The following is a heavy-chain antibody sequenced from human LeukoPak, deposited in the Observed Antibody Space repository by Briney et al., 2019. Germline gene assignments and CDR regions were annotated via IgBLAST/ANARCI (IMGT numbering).Heavy chain of an antibody. Sequence: PSETLSLTCDVSGFSLSSGYFWGWIRQPPGKGLEWIGSNYHTENPYYNPSLKSRVTISLDTSKNQFSLKLGSVTAADTALYFCARQLTVVTPGGFGYRGQGTLVTVSS. CDR1: GFSLSSGYF. CDR2: NYHTENP. J-gene: IGHJ4*02. CDR3: ARQLTVVTPGGFGY. D-gene: IGHD2-21*02. V-gene: IGHV4-38-2*01.